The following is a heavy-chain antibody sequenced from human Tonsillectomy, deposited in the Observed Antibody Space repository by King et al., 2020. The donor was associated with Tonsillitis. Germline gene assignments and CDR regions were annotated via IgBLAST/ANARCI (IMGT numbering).Heavy chain of an antibody. J-gene: IGHJ4*02. D-gene: IGHD2/OR15-2a*01. CDR2: LSYDGSNK. V-gene: IGHV3-33*05. CDR3: ARDPAFYPPQYFVDY. CDR1: GFTFSGYG. Sequence: VQLVESGGGVVQPGRSLRLSCAASGFTFSGYGMHWVRQAPGKGLEWVAVLSYDGSNKYSADSVRGRFTISRDNSKNTLYLQMNSLRAEDTAVYYCARDPAFYPPQYFVDYWGQGTLVTVSS.